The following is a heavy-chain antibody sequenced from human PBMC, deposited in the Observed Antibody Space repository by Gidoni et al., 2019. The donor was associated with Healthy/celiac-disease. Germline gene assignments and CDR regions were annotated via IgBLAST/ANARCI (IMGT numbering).Heavy chain of an antibody. CDR3: AKTLSGDLGWLAPDYYYYYGMDV. CDR1: GFTFSSYA. D-gene: IGHD6-19*01. CDR2: ISGSGGST. V-gene: IGHV3-23*01. Sequence: EVQLLESGGGLVQPGGSLRLSCSASGFTFSSYAMSWVRQAPGKGLEWVSAISGSGGSTYYADSVKGRFTISRDNSKNTLYLQMNSLRAEDTAVYYCAKTLSGDLGWLAPDYYYYYGMDVWGQGTTVTVSS. J-gene: IGHJ6*02.